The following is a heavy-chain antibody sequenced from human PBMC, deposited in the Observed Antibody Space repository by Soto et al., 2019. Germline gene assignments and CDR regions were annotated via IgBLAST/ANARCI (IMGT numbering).Heavy chain of an antibody. CDR2: INGRGDKT. J-gene: IGHJ4*02. Sequence: PGGSLRLSCAASGFSFSSAAMNWVRQAPGGGLEWVSSINGRGDKTYYNPSVKGRFTISRDSSRDTLYLEMASLRAEDSALYYCARSRDSNAWYSLDYWGRGTLVTVSS. D-gene: IGHD6-19*01. CDR3: ARSRDSNAWYSLDY. CDR1: GFSFSSAA. V-gene: IGHV3-23*01.